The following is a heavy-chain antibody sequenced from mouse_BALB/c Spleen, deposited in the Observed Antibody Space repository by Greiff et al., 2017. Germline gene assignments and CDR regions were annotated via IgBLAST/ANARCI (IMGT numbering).Heavy chain of an antibody. CDR2: INPSNGRT. J-gene: IGHJ3*01. V-gene: IGHV1S81*02. CDR3: ALFIGFAY. D-gene: IGHD1-1*01. CDR1: GYTFTSYW. Sequence: QVQLKQPGAELVKPGASVKLSCKASGYTFTSYWMHWVKQRPGQGLEWIGEINPSNGRTNYNEKFKSKATLTVDKSSSTAYMQLSSLTSEDSAVYYCALFIGFAYWGQGTLVTVSA.